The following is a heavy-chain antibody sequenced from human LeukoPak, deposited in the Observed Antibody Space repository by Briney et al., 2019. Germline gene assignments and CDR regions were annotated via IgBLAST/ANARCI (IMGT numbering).Heavy chain of an antibody. CDR2: ISGIGGST. J-gene: IGHJ5*02. D-gene: IGHD2-21*01. Sequence: GGSLRLSCAASGFTFSSYAMSWVRQAPGKGLEWVSAISGIGGSTYYADSVKGRFTISRDNSKNTLYLQMNSLRAEDTAVYYCAKDHIPDNWFDPWGQGTLVTVSS. CDR1: GFTFSSYA. CDR3: AKDHIPDNWFDP. V-gene: IGHV3-23*01.